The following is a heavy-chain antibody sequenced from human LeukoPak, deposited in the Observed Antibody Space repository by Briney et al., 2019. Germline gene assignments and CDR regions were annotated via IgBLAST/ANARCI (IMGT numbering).Heavy chain of an antibody. CDR1: GFTFSHYG. CDR2: IWSDGSDK. V-gene: IGHV3-33*06. J-gene: IGHJ1*01. D-gene: IGHD4-11*01. CDR3: AKDAQRGFDYSNSLQN. Sequence: HPGGSLRLSCAASGFTFSHYGMHWVRQTPGAGLEWVAVIWSDGSDKCYAKSVKGRFTISRDNSKNSLFLQMNSLRAEDTAVYYCAKDAQRGFDYSNSLQNWGQGILVTVSS.